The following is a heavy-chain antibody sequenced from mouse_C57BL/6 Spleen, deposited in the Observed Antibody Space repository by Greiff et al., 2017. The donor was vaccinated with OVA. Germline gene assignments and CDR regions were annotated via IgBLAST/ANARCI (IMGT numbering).Heavy chain of an antibody. V-gene: IGHV1-15*01. CDR3: TEDFDY. Sequence: QVQLQQPGAELVRPGASVTLSCKASGYTFTDYEMHWVKQTPVHGLEWIGAIDPETGGTAYNQKFKGKAILTADKSSSTAYMELRSLTSEDSAVYYCTEDFDYWGQGTTLTVSS. CDR1: GYTFTDYE. CDR2: IDPETGGT. J-gene: IGHJ2*01.